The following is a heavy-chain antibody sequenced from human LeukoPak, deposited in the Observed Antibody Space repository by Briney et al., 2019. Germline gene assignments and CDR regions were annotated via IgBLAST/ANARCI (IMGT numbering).Heavy chain of an antibody. Sequence: GGSLRLSCVASGFTFSSYEMNWVRQAPGKGLEWLSYIGSSDSTTHYADSVKGRFTISRDNAKNSLYLQMNSLRVEDTAVYYCARDATTELGTVYMDVWGKGTTVTISS. CDR3: ARDATTELGTVYMDV. CDR1: GFTFSSYE. D-gene: IGHD4-17*01. V-gene: IGHV3-48*03. J-gene: IGHJ6*03. CDR2: IGSSDSTT.